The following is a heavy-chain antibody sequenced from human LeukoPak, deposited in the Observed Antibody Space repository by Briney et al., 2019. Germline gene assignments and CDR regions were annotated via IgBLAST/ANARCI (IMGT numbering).Heavy chain of an antibody. J-gene: IGHJ4*02. V-gene: IGHV1-2*02. CDR2: INPNSGGT. CDR1: GYTFTGYY. Sequence: ASVKVSCKASGYTFTGYYMHWVRQAPGQGLEWMGWINPNSGGTNYAQKFQGRVTMTRDTSISTAYMELSRLRSDDTAVYYCASDLEYSGSCPYYFDYWGQGTLVTVSS. D-gene: IGHD1-26*01. CDR3: ASDLEYSGSCPYYFDY.